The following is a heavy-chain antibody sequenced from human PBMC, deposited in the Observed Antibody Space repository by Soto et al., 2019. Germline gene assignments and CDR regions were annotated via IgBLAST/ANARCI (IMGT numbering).Heavy chain of an antibody. CDR3: ARDRRIAARPGWFDS. Sequence: QVQLQQWGAGLLKPSETLSLTCAVYGGSFSGYYWSWIRQPPGQGLEWVGEINHSGSTNYNPSLKSRVNMSVDPSKSQFSLKLGSVTAADTAVYYCARDRRIAARPGWFDSWGQGTLVTVSS. CDR1: GGSFSGYY. CDR2: INHSGST. D-gene: IGHD6-6*01. J-gene: IGHJ5*01. V-gene: IGHV4-34*01.